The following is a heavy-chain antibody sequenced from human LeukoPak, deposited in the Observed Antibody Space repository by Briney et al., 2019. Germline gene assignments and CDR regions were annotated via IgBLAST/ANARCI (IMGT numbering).Heavy chain of an antibody. Sequence: PSETLSLTCTVSGGSLSSYYWSWLRQPPGKGLEWIGYIYYSGSTNYNPSLKSRVTISVDTSKNQFSLKLSSVTAADTAVYYCARIEDGYNKANSHFDYWGQGTLVTVSS. V-gene: IGHV4-59*01. CDR3: ARIEDGYNKANSHFDY. CDR1: GGSLSSYY. D-gene: IGHD5-24*01. J-gene: IGHJ4*02. CDR2: IYYSGST.